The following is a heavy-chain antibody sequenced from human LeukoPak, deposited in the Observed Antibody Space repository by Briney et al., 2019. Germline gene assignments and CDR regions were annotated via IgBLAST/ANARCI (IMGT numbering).Heavy chain of an antibody. CDR1: GGSISSGGYS. CDR3: ARGITMVREVDFNWFDP. CDR2: IYHSGST. D-gene: IGHD3-10*01. Sequence: PSQTLSLTCAVSGGSISSGGYSWSWIRQPPGKGLEWIGYIYHSGSTYYNPSLKSRVTISVDRSKNQFSLKLSSVTAADTAVYYCARGITMVREVDFNWFDPWGQGTLVTVSS. J-gene: IGHJ5*02. V-gene: IGHV4-30-2*01.